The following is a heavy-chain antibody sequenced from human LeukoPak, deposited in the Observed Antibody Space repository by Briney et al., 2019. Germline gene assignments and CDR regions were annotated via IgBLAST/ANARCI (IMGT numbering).Heavy chain of an antibody. D-gene: IGHD1-14*01. V-gene: IGHV5-51*01. Sequence: GASLQISCKGSGYNFTNYWIGWVRQMSGEGLEWMGIMYPGDSDTGYSPSFQGQVTISADRSISTAYLQWSSLKASDTAMYYCARQSHSITDYWGQGTLVTVSS. J-gene: IGHJ4*02. CDR2: MYPGDSDT. CDR3: ARQSHSITDY. CDR1: GYNFTNYW.